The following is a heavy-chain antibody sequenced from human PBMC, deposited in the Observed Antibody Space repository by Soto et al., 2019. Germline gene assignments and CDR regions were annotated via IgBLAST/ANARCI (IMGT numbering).Heavy chain of an antibody. V-gene: IGHV1-18*01. CDR2: SSAYNGNT. J-gene: IGHJ4*02. CDR3: GRASPPVDY. Sequence: QVPLVQSGAEVKKHGASVKVSCKASGYTFTSYGISWVRQPPGQGLEWMGWSSAYNGNTNYAQKLQARVTMTTDTPTSTASLDLRSRRSDDTAVYCCGRASPPVDYWGQATLVTFSA. CDR1: GYTFTSYG.